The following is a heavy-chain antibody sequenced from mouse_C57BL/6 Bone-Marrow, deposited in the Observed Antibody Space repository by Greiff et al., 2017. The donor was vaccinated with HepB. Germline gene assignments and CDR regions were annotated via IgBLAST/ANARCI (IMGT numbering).Heavy chain of an antibody. CDR2: ISSGGDYI. J-gene: IGHJ4*01. D-gene: IGHD2-3*01. Sequence: EVKLMESGEGLVKPGGSLKLSCAASGFTFSSYAMSWVRQTPEKRLEWVAYISSGGDYIYYADTVKGRFTISRDNARNTLYLQMSSLKSEDTAMYYCTRDGYYLYYYAMDYWGQGTSVTVSS. CDR1: GFTFSSYA. V-gene: IGHV5-9-1*02. CDR3: TRDGYYLYYYAMDY.